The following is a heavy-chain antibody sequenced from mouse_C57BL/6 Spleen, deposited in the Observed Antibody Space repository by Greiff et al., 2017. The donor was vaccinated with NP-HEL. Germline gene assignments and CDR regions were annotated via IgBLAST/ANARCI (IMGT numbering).Heavy chain of an antibody. D-gene: IGHD1-1*01. CDR3: ARDPLYYYGSSYYYAMDY. CDR1: GYSITSGYY. Sequence: EVQLVESGPGLVKPSQSLSLTCSVTGYSITSGYYWNWIRQFPGNKLEWMGYISYDGSNNYNPSLKNRISITRDTSKNQFFLKLNSVTTEDTATYYCARDPLYYYGSSYYYAMDYWGQGTSVTVSS. V-gene: IGHV3-6*01. CDR2: ISYDGSN. J-gene: IGHJ4*01.